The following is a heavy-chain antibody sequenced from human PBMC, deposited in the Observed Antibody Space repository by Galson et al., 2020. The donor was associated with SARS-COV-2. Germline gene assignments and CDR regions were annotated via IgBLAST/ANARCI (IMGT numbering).Heavy chain of an antibody. CDR2: MAHDGSNK. Sequence: GESLKISCAASGFTFNSYAIHWVRQAPGKGLEWVAVMAHDGSNKIYSTSVKGRFTISRDASEDTLYMQMNSLRAEDTAVYFCARDGVPRYYDANAYYTSYDYYYMDVWGSGTTVTVSS. J-gene: IGHJ6*03. CDR3: ARDGVPRYYDANAYYTSYDYYYMDV. V-gene: IGHV3-30*01. CDR1: GFTFNSYA. D-gene: IGHD3-22*01.